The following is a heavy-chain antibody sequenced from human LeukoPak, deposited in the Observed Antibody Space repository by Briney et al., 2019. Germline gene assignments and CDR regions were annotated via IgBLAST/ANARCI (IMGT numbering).Heavy chain of an antibody. Sequence: ASVKVFCKASGYSFTGYYIHWLRHAPGQGLEWMGWVNPYSGDTNYARKFQGRVTMTRDTSSSTAYMELSGLTSDDTSVYYCFSDDSSGNFDTWGQGTLVTVSS. CDR1: GYSFTGYY. CDR3: FSDDSSGNFDT. D-gene: IGHD3-22*01. J-gene: IGHJ4*02. CDR2: VNPYSGDT. V-gene: IGHV1-2*02.